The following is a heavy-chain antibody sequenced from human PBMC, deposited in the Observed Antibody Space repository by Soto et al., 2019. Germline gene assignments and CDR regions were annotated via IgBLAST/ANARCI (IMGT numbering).Heavy chain of an antibody. D-gene: IGHD6-19*01. CDR3: ASGQWLIADYYYYGMDV. Sequence: SESLPLTCTVAGGSISSGSDYWLCASQRPGNGLEWIGSVYYIGSTYYNPSLKSRVTISVDTSKNQFSLKLSSVTAADTAVYYCASGQWLIADYYYYGMDVWGQGTTVTVSS. V-gene: IGHV4-39*01. J-gene: IGHJ6*02. CDR1: GGSISSGSDY. CDR2: VYYIGST.